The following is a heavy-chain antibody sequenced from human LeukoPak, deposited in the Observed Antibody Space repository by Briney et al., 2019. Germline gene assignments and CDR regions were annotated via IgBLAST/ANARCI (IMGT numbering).Heavy chain of an antibody. J-gene: IGHJ4*02. V-gene: IGHV1-24*01. D-gene: IGHD2-21*02. CDR2: FDPEDGET. Sequence: GASVKVSCKVSGYTLTELSMHWVRQAPGKGLEWMGGFDPEDGETIYAQKFQGRVTMTEDTSTDTAYMELSSLRSEDTAVYYCATQPLYCGGDCPIDYWGQGTLVTVSS. CDR1: GYTLTELS. CDR3: ATQPLYCGGDCPIDY.